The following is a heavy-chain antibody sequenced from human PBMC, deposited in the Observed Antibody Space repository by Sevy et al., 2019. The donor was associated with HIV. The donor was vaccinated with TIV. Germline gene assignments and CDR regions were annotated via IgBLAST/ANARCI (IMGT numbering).Heavy chain of an antibody. J-gene: IGHJ4*02. D-gene: IGHD6-13*01. CDR2: INQGGNQK. Sequence: GGSLRLSCAASGFTFSSYWINWVRQAPGEGLEWVANINQGGNQKNYMDSVKGRFTISRDNAENAVYLQMTSLRVEDTAVYYCARGPSGAAAGRFDSWGQGTLVTVSS. CDR1: GFTFSSYW. V-gene: IGHV3-7*01. CDR3: ARGPSGAAAGRFDS.